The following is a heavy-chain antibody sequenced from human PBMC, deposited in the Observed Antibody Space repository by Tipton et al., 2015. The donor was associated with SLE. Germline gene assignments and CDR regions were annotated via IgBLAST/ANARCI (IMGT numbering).Heavy chain of an antibody. CDR2: INHSGST. D-gene: IGHD6-19*01. Sequence: LRLSCAVYGGSFSGYYWSWIRQPPGKGLEWIGEINHSGSTNYNPSLKSRVTISVDTSKNQFSLKLSSVTAADTAVYYCARGEDSRGWYYGMDVWGQGTTVTVSS. CDR1: GGSFSGYY. J-gene: IGHJ6*02. CDR3: ARGEDSRGWYYGMDV. V-gene: IGHV4-34*01.